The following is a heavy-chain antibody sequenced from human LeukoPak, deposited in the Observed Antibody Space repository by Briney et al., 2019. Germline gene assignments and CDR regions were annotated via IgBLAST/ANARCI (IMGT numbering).Heavy chain of an antibody. CDR2: ISGSGGST. V-gene: IGHV3-23*01. J-gene: IGHJ4*02. D-gene: IGHD4-17*01. CDR1: GFTFSSFW. CDR3: AKNKGTTVQPLGDFDY. Sequence: SLRLSCAASGFTFSSFWMHWVRQAPGKGLEWVSAISGSGGSTYYADSVKGRFTISRDNSKNTLYLQMNSLRAEDTAVYYCAKNKGTTVQPLGDFDYWGQGTLVTVSS.